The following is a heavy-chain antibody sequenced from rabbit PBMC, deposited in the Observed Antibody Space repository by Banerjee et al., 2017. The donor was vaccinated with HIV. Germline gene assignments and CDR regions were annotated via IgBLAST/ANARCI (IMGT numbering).Heavy chain of an antibody. CDR1: GFSFSNKY. CDR3: ARDLAGVTGWNFNL. D-gene: IGHD4-1*01. J-gene: IGHJ4*01. V-gene: IGHV1S7*01. CDR2: IYAGGGSA. Sequence: VKPEGSLTLTCTASGFSFSNKYVMCWVRQAPGKGLEWIGIIYAGGGSADYATWVNGRFTISSDNAQNTMDLQMNSLTAADTATYFCARDLAGVTGWNFNLWGPGTLVTVS.